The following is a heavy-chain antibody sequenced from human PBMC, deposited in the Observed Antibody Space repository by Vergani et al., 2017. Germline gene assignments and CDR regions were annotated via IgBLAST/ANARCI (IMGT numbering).Heavy chain of an antibody. CDR2: IHHSGDT. CDR1: DSSIMTNPY. V-gene: IGHV4-38-2*01. CDR3: ARHRASGGFFPSSYFYGMDV. Sequence: QVQLQESGPGLVKPSETLTLTCDVSDSSIMTNPYWGWFRQSPGKGLEWIGCIHHSGDTHYNSSLKSRVSISNVSSSKFSLSLTSVTAADTAIYYCARHRASGGFFPSSYFYGMDVWGHGTTVTVSS. J-gene: IGHJ6*02. D-gene: IGHD3-10*01.